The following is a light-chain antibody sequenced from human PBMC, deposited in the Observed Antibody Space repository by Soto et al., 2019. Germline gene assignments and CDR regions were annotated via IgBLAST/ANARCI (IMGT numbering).Light chain of an antibody. CDR1: SSNIKTNG. J-gene: IGLJ2*01. CDR2: SNS. CDR3: STWDDSLNGLI. Sequence: QSVLAQPPSASGTPGQTVTISCSGGSSNIKTNGVSWYQQVPGAAPKLLIYSNSQRPSGAPDRFSGSKSGTSASLAISRLQSEDEATYHCSTWDDSLNGLIFGGGTQLTVL. V-gene: IGLV1-44*01.